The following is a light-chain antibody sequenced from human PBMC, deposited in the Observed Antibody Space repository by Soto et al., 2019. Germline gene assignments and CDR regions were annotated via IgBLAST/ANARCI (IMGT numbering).Light chain of an antibody. Sequence: DIQMTQSPSTLSASVGDRVTITCRASQSISYWLAWYQQKPGKAPKVLIYKASSLESGVPSRFSGSGSGTEFTLTISSLQPDDFAAYYCQHYNSYPLSFGQGTKVDIK. CDR1: QSISYW. CDR2: KAS. CDR3: QHYNSYPLS. J-gene: IGKJ1*01. V-gene: IGKV1-5*03.